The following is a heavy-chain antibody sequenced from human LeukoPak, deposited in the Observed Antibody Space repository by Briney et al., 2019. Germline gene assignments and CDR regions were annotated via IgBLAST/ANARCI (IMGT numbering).Heavy chain of an antibody. CDR1: GLTFSSYA. J-gene: IGHJ4*02. CDR3: AKRAYGSGSYYNYFDY. D-gene: IGHD3-10*01. Sequence: GGSLRLSCAPSGLTFSSYAMSWVRQAPGKGLEWVSAISGSGGSTYYADSVKGRFTISRENSKNTLYLQMNSLRAEDTAVYYCAKRAYGSGSYYNYFDYWGQGTLVTVSS. CDR2: ISGSGGST. V-gene: IGHV3-23*01.